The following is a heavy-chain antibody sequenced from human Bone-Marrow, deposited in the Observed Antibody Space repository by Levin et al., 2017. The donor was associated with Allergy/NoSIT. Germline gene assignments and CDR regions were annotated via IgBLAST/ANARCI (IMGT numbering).Heavy chain of an antibody. J-gene: IGHJ5*02. CDR3: ARAYDYGDSNNWFDP. D-gene: IGHD4-17*01. CDR2: ISSSSSYI. V-gene: IGHV3-21*01. CDR1: GFTFSSYS. Sequence: GGSLRLSCAASGFTFSSYSMNWVRQAPGKGLEWVSSISSSSSYIYYADSVKGRFTISRDNAKNSLYLQMNSLRAEDTAVYYCARAYDYGDSNNWFDPWGQGTLVTVSS.